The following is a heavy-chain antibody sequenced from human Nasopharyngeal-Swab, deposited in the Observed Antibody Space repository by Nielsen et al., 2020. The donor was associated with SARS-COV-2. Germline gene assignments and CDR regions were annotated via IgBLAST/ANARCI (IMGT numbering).Heavy chain of an antibody. V-gene: IGHV3-30*18. CDR1: GFTFSSYG. D-gene: IGHD6-19*01. CDR3: AKQQGSSGYDY. Sequence: GESLKISCAASGFTFSSYGMHWVRQAPGKGLEWVAVISYDGSNKYYADSVKGRFTISRDNSKNTLYLQMNSLRAEDTAVYYCAKQQGSSGYDYWGQGTLVTVSS. J-gene: IGHJ4*02. CDR2: ISYDGSNK.